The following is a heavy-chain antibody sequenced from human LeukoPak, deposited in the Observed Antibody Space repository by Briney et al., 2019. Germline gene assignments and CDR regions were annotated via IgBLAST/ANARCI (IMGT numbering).Heavy chain of an antibody. Sequence: ASVKVSCKASGYTFTSYDINWVRQATGQGLEWMGWMNPNSGNTGYAQKFQGRVTMTRNTSISTAYMELSSLRSEDTAVYYCARVRRQQPTLFFDYWGQGTLVTVSS. V-gene: IGHV1-8*01. CDR1: GYTFTSYD. J-gene: IGHJ4*02. D-gene: IGHD6-13*01. CDR2: MNPNSGNT. CDR3: ARVRRQQPTLFFDY.